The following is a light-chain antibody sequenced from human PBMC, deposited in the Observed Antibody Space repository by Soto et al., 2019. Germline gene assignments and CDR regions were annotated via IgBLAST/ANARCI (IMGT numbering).Light chain of an antibody. J-gene: IGKJ5*01. Sequence: DIQMSQSLSSLAASIGGRVTIXXRESQSISSYLAWYQQKPGKAPKLXIYAASSLQSGVPSRFSGSGSGTDFTLTSSSLQPEDFATYYCQQSYSTPVSYGQGTRLEIK. CDR1: QSISSY. CDR3: QQSYSTPVS. CDR2: AAS. V-gene: IGKV1-39*01.